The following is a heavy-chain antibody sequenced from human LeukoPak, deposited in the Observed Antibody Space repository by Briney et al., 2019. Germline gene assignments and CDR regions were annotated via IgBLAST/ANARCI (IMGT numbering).Heavy chain of an antibody. V-gene: IGHV3-21*01. CDR2: ISSSSNI. Sequence: PGGSLTLSCAACGFTFRRYSMNWLHQAPGKGLEGVSSISSSSNIYYADSVKGRFTISRDNAKNSLYLQMNSLRVEDTAVYYCARDKIVGATYFDYWGQGTLVTVSS. CDR3: ARDKIVGATYFDY. D-gene: IGHD1-26*01. J-gene: IGHJ4*02. CDR1: GFTFRRYS.